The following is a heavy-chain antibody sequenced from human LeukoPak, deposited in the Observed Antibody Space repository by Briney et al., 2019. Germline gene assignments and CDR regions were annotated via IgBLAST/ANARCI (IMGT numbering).Heavy chain of an antibody. Sequence: GGSLRLSCAASGFTFSSYAMHWVRQAPGKGLEWVAVISYDGSNKYYADSVKGRFTISRDNSKNTLYLQMNSLSAEDTAVYYCASAAGGGLYWGQGTLVTVSS. J-gene: IGHJ4*02. V-gene: IGHV3-30-3*01. CDR1: GFTFSSYA. CDR3: ASAAGGGLY. CDR2: ISYDGSNK. D-gene: IGHD2-15*01.